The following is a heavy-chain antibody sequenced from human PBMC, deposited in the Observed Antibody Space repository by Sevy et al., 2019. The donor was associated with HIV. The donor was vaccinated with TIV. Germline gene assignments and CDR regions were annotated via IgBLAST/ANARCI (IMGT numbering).Heavy chain of an antibody. CDR2: ISGSGGGT. J-gene: IGHJ5*02. V-gene: IGHV3-23*01. D-gene: IGHD2-2*01. Sequence: GGSLRLSCAASGFIFNNFAMNWVRQAPGKGLEWVSGISGSGGGTYYADSVKGRFTISRDNSKNTLYLQMHRLRVDDTAVYYCAKDFGFDNVVVPASNWFDPWGQGTLVTVSS. CDR1: GFIFNNFA. CDR3: AKDFGFDNVVVPASNWFDP.